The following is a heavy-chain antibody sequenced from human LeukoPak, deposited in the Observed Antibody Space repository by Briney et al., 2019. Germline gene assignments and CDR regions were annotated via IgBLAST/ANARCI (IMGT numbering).Heavy chain of an antibody. CDR2: IYSSGGT. Sequence: GGSPRLSCAASGFIVCNNYMSWVRQAPGKGLEWVSVIYSSGGTFYSDSVKGRFTISRDCSKNTLYLQMNSLRADDTAVYYCARDSNGPAFWGQGTVVTVSS. J-gene: IGHJ4*02. CDR3: ARDSNGPAF. V-gene: IGHV3-53*01. CDR1: GFIVCNNY. D-gene: IGHD6-19*01.